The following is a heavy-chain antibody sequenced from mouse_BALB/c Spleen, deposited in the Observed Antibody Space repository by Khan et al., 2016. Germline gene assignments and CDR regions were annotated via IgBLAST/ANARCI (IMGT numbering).Heavy chain of an antibody. V-gene: IGHV1S81*02. D-gene: IGHD4-1*02. CDR3: ARGGPNWDYFDY. Sequence: QVQLQQPGAELLKPGASVKLSCKASGYTFTSYWMHWVKQRPGQGLEWIGEFTPSNGRTHYDETFKTKATLTVYKSPSTAYITLSSLTSEDSAVYYCARGGPNWDYFDYWGQGTTLTVSA. J-gene: IGHJ2*01. CDR2: FTPSNGRT. CDR1: GYTFTSYW.